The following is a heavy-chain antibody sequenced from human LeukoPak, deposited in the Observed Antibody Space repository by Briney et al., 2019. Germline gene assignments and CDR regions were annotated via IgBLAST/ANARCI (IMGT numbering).Heavy chain of an antibody. CDR3: ARSRDTTNYYGMDV. J-gene: IGHJ6*02. CDR2: IYYSGST. D-gene: IGHD1-26*01. CDR1: GGSISSGGYY. Sequence: SETLSLTCTVSGGSISSGGYYWSWIRQHPGKGLEWIGYIYYSGSTYYNPSLKSRVTISVDTSKNQFSLKLSSVTAADTAVYYCARSRDTTNYYGMDVWGQGTTVTVS. V-gene: IGHV4-31*03.